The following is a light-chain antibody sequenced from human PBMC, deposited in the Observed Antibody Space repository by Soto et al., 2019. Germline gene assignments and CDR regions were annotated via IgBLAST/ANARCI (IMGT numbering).Light chain of an antibody. Sequence: DIQMTQSPSSLSASVGDRVTITCRASQGISTYLVWYQQKPGTVPKLLIFAASTLQSGVPSRFSGSGSGTDFTLTISSLQPEDVATYYCQNYNSDPFTFGQGTKVEIK. CDR2: AAS. CDR1: QGISTY. CDR3: QNYNSDPFT. J-gene: IGKJ1*01. V-gene: IGKV1-27*01.